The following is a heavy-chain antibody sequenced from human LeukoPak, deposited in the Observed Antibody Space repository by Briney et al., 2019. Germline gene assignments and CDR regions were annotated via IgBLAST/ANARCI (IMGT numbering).Heavy chain of an antibody. CDR1: GCSFTNYW. CDR2: IYPGDSDT. V-gene: IGHV5-51*01. Sequence: GESLRISCKGSGCSFTNYWIGWVRQMPGKGLEWIGIIYPGDSDTRYSPSFQGQVTISADKSISTAYLQWSSLKASDTAMYYCARHGCSTTSCAQFDPWGQGTLVTVSS. J-gene: IGHJ5*02. D-gene: IGHD2-2*01. CDR3: ARHGCSTTSCAQFDP.